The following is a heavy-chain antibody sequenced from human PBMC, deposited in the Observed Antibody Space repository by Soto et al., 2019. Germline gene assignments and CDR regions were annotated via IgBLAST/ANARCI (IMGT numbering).Heavy chain of an antibody. CDR2: ISYDGSNK. CDR1: GFTFSSYG. D-gene: IGHD3-10*01. J-gene: IGHJ6*02. CDR3: AKDRGRIEYYGSGRKYYYYYYGMDV. Sequence: GGSLRLSCAASGFTFSSYGKHWVRQAPGKGLEWVAVISYDGSNKSYADSVKRRFTISRDNSKNTLYLQMNSLRAEDTAVYYCAKDRGRIEYYGSGRKYYYYYYGMDVWGQGTTVTVSS. V-gene: IGHV3-30*18.